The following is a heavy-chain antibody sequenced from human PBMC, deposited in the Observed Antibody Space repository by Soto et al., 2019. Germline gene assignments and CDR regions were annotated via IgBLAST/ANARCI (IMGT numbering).Heavy chain of an antibody. Sequence: QVTLKESGPVLVKPTETFTLRCTVSGLSITDSEMGVSWIRQPPGRPLEWLAHIDSSGEKSYRTFLKSRLAISKHTYNSQIVLTMTNMHPADTATYYCARRHLAVAVSPWFDPWGQGIPVTGSS. D-gene: IGHD6-19*01. CDR3: ARRHLAVAVSPWFDP. CDR1: GLSITDSEMG. J-gene: IGHJ5*02. CDR2: IDSSGEK. V-gene: IGHV2-26*01.